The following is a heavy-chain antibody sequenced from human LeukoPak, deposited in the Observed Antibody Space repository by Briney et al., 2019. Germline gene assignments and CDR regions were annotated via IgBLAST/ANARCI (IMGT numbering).Heavy chain of an antibody. CDR3: ARLYSAVYYGDAFDI. V-gene: IGHV3-21*04. Sequence: GGSLRLSCAASGFTFSSYSMNWVRQAPGKGLEWVSSISSSSSYIYYADSVKGRFTISRDNAKNSLYLQMNSLRAEDTATYYCARLYSAVYYGDAFDIWGQGTMVSVSS. CDR2: ISSSSSYI. D-gene: IGHD3-10*01. CDR1: GFTFSSYS. J-gene: IGHJ3*02.